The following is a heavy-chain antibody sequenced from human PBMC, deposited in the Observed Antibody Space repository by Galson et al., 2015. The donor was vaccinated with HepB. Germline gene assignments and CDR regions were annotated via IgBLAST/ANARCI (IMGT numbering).Heavy chain of an antibody. CDR3: ARYYENSGS. V-gene: IGHV3-7*03. D-gene: IGHD3-22*01. CDR1: GFTFSSYW. Sequence: CLRLSCAASGFTFSSYWMSWVRQAPGKGLEWVANIGQDGTEKYYVDSVKGRFTISRDNAKNSLYLQMNSLRVEDTAVYYCARYYENSGSWGQGTLVTVSS. J-gene: IGHJ5*02. CDR2: IGQDGTEK.